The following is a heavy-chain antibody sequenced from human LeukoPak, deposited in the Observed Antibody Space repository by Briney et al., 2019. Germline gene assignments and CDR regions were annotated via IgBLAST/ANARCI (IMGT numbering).Heavy chain of an antibody. CDR2: ISAYNGNT. CDR3: ARDPMVRGVIPYYFDY. J-gene: IGHJ4*02. V-gene: IGHV1-18*01. Sequence: GASVKVSCKASGGTFSSYTISWVRQAPGQGLEWMGWISAYNGNTNYAQNLQGRVTMTTDTSTSTAYMELRSLRSDDTAVYYCARDPMVRGVIPYYFDYWGQGTLVTVSS. CDR1: GGTFSSYT. D-gene: IGHD3-10*01.